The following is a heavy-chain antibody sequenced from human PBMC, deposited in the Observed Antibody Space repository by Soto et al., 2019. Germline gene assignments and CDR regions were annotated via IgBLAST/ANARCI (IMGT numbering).Heavy chain of an antibody. Sequence: PSETLSLTGTVSGGSISTNTYYWGLLRQPPGKGLEWIWYIYYSVSTNYNPSLKSRAIISDDTSKNQFSLTLTSVTAAHTAVYYCAREDSYGWSGESLDVWGQGTTVTVYS. CDR2: IYYSVST. J-gene: IGHJ6*02. V-gene: IGHV4-39*07. CDR1: GGSISTNTYY. D-gene: IGHD6-19*01. CDR3: AREDSYGWSGESLDV.